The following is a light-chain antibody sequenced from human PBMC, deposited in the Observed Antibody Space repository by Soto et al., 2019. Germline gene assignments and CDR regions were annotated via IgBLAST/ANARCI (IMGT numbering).Light chain of an antibody. J-gene: IGKJ1*01. V-gene: IGKV3-20*01. CDR3: QQYVSSPWA. Sequence: EIVLAQSPGTLSLSPGERATLSCRASQSVTNSFLAWYQQKPGQAPRLLIYGASRRATGIPDRFTGSGSGTDFTLTISRLDPEDLAVYYCQQYVSSPWAFGQGTKVEI. CDR1: QSVTNSF. CDR2: GAS.